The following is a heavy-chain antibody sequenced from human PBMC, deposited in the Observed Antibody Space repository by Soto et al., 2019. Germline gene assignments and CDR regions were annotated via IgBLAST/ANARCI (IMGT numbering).Heavy chain of an antibody. CDR1: GCSISSVDYY. V-gene: IGHV4-30-4*01. Sequence: SETLSLTCTVSGCSISSVDYYWSRIRQPPGKGLEWIGYIYYSGSTYYNPSLKSRVTISVDTSKNQFSLKLSSGTAADTAVYYCARDSSRDYCGNSGVSDWGQGTLVTVAS. D-gene: IGHD6-25*01. CDR3: ARDSSRDYCGNSGVSD. CDR2: IYYSGST. J-gene: IGHJ4*02.